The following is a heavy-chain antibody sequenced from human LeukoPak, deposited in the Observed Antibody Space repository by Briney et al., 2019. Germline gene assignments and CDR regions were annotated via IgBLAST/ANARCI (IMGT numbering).Heavy chain of an antibody. CDR3: ARDNYYDSSGHDY. J-gene: IGHJ4*02. CDR2: IYYSGST. Sequence: PSETLSLTCTVSGGSISSYYWSWIRQPPGKGLEWIGYIYYSGSTNYNPSLKSRVTISVDTSKNQFSLKLSSVTAADTAVYYCARDNYYDSSGHDYWGQGTLVTVSS. D-gene: IGHD3-22*01. CDR1: GGSISSYY. V-gene: IGHV4-59*01.